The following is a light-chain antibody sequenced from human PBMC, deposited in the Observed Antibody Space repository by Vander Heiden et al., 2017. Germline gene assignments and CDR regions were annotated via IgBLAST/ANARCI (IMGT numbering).Light chain of an antibody. CDR1: TSNIGSKA. V-gene: IGLV1-44*01. Sequence: QSVLTQPLLASGTPGQRVTISCTRSTSNIGSKAVNWYQQLPGTAPQLLSYSHNQRPSGVPDRFSASKSGTSAALAISGLQSEDEADYYCAAWDDNLNGPVFGGGTKLTVL. CDR3: AAWDDNLNGPV. J-gene: IGLJ2*01. CDR2: SHN.